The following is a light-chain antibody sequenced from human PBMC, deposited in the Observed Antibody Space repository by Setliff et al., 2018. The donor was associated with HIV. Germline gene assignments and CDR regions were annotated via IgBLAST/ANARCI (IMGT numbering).Light chain of an antibody. J-gene: IGLJ1*01. CDR1: SSDVGSYNL. V-gene: IGLV2-14*02. CDR2: EVT. CDR3: SSYTSSSPPYV. Sequence: QSVLTQPASVSGSPGQSITISCTGSSSDVGSYNLVSWYQQHPGKAPKLMIYEVTERPSGVSNRFSGSKSGNTASLTISGLQAEDEADYYCSSYTSSSPPYVFGTGTKVTV.